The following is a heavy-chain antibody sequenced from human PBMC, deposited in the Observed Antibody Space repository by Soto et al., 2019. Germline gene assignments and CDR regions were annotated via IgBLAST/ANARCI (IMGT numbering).Heavy chain of an antibody. CDR1: GGISSSYA. Sequence: QVQLVQSGAEVKKPGSSVKVSCKASGGISSSYAISWLRQAPGQGLEWMGAVIPILGQAYYAQDLQDRVSITADESTRTTYMELSSLRSEDTAVYFCARVGGIGAPPGTDYWGQGTLVTVSS. D-gene: IGHD6-6*01. V-gene: IGHV1-69*01. CDR2: VIPILGQA. CDR3: ARVGGIGAPPGTDY. J-gene: IGHJ4*02.